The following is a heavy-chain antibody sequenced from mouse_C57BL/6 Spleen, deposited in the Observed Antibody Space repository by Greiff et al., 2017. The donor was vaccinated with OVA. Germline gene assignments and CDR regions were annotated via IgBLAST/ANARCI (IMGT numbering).Heavy chain of an antibody. Sequence: QVQLQQSGPGLVQPSQSLSITCTVSGFSLTSYGVHWVRQSPGKGLEWLGVIWSGGSTDYNAAFISRLSISKDNSKSQAFFKMNSLQAVDTAKCCSTRLRPVAMDYWGQGTSVTVSS. J-gene: IGHJ4*01. CDR1: GFSLTSYG. V-gene: IGHV2-2*01. CDR2: IWSGGST. CDR3: TRLRPVAMDY.